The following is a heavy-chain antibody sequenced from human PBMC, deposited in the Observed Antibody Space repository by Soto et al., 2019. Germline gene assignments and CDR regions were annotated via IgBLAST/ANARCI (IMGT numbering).Heavy chain of an antibody. J-gene: IGHJ6*03. D-gene: IGHD3-3*01. CDR1: GVSISSYY. V-gene: IGHV4-59*08. CDR2: IYYSGST. CDR3: ASHLKGSRGVTTYMYV. Sequence: SETLSLTCTVSGVSISSYYWSWIRQPPWKGLEWIGYIYYSGSTNYNPSLKSRVTISVDTSKNQFSLKLSSVTAADTAVYYCASHLKGSRGVTTYMYVCGKGNSVIVSS.